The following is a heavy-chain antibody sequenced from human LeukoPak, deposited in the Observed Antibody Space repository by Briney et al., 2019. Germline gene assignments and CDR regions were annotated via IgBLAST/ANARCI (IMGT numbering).Heavy chain of an antibody. D-gene: IGHD3-3*01. CDR1: GGSISSGDYY. J-gene: IGHJ3*02. CDR3: ARAGVGEGAFDI. Sequence: SQTLSLTCTVSGGSISSGDYYWSWIRQPAGKGLEWIGRIYTSGSTNYNPSLQSRVTMSVDTSKNQFSLKLSSVTAADTAVYYCARAGVGEGAFDIWGQGTMVTVSS. V-gene: IGHV4-61*02. CDR2: IYTSGST.